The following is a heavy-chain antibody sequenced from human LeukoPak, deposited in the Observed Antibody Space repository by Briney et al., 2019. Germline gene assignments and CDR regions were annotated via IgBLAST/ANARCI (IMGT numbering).Heavy chain of an antibody. CDR3: AKNYGDSNWFDP. Sequence: SQTLSLTCAISGDSVSSNSAAWNWIRQSPSRGLEWLGRTYYRSNWFNDFALSVKSRITINPDTSKNQFSLQLNSVTPEDTAVYYCAKNYGDSNWFDPWGQGTWSPSPQ. D-gene: IGHD4-17*01. V-gene: IGHV6-1*01. J-gene: IGHJ5*02. CDR2: TYYRSNWFN. CDR1: GDSVSSNSAA.